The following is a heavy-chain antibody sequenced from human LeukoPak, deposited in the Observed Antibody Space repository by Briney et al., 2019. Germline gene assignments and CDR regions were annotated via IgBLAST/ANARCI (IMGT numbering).Heavy chain of an antibody. CDR3: ARDLLAAANY. J-gene: IGHJ4*02. V-gene: IGHV3-21*01. CDR1: GFTFSSYS. Sequence: GGSLRLSCAASGFTFSSYSMNRVRQAPGKGLEWVSSISSSSSYIYYADSVKGRFTISRDNAKNSLYLQMNSLRAEDTAVYYCARDLLAAANYWGQGTLVTVSS. D-gene: IGHD6-13*01. CDR2: ISSSSSYI.